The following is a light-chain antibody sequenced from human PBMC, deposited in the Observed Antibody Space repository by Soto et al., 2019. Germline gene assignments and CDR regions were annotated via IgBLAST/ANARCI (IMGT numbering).Light chain of an antibody. CDR1: QSISTY. J-gene: IGKJ1*01. Sequence: DIPMTQSPSTLSAYVGDRVTITCRASQSISTYLAWYQQKPGKAPNLLIFGASSLESGVPSRFSGSGSGTEFTLTISSLQPDDFATYYCQQYSGHTWTFGQGTKVEIK. V-gene: IGKV1-5*03. CDR2: GAS. CDR3: QQYSGHTWT.